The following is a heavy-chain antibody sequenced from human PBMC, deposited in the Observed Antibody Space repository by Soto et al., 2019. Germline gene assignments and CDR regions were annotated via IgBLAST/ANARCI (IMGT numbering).Heavy chain of an antibody. CDR3: ARLGVEAVAADN. D-gene: IGHD6-19*01. CDR1: GYTFTNYA. V-gene: IGHV1-3*01. CDR2: INAGNGNT. J-gene: IGHJ4*01. Sequence: QVQLVQSGAEVRKPGASVKVSCKASGYTFTNYAMHWVRQAPGQGLEWMGWINAGNGNTKYSQKFQGRVTITRHTSASTTYMELASLRSEDTAVYYCARLGVEAVAADNWGQGTVVTVSS.